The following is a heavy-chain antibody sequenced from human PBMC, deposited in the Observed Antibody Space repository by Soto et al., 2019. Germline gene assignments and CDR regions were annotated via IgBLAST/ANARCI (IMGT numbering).Heavy chain of an antibody. CDR3: ARLLGDYGAFDI. J-gene: IGHJ3*02. CDR2: IYHSGST. V-gene: IGHV4-4*02. CDR1: SGSISSSNW. Sequence: SETLSLTCAVSSGSISSSNWWSWVRQPPGKGLEWIGEIYHSGSTNYNPSLKSRVTISVDKSKNQFSLKLSSVTAADTAVYYCARLLGDYGAFDIWGQGTMVTVSS. D-gene: IGHD4-17*01.